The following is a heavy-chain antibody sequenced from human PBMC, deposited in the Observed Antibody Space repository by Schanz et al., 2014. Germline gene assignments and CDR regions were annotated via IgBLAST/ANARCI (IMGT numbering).Heavy chain of an antibody. V-gene: IGHV3-23*01. CDR3: AKGMGYCSAGTCYDYYYYGLDV. CDR1: GFTFNSYA. D-gene: IGHD2-15*01. CDR2: ISHSGGSK. Sequence: DVQLLESGGGLVQPGGSLRLSCAASGFTFNSYAMTWVRQAPGKGLEWVSSISHSGGSKYYADSVKGRFTISRHNSENTLYHKMKSLRANDTAVLNYAKGMGYCSAGTCYDYYYYGLDVWGQGTTVTVSS. J-gene: IGHJ6*02.